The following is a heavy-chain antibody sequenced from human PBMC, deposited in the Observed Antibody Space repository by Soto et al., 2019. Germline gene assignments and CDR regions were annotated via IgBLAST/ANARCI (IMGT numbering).Heavy chain of an antibody. CDR2: IGGSDGST. J-gene: IGHJ4*02. V-gene: IGHV3-23*01. CDR1: GFTFSSYV. D-gene: IGHD1-1*01. CDR3: AKRNDGRDWPYYFDS. Sequence: GGSLRLSCAASGFTFSSYVMGWVRQAPGKGLEWVSTIGGSDGSTYYADSAKGRFTISRDNSKNTLYLQMNSLRAEDTAIYYCAKRNDGRDWPYYFDSWGQGTLVTV.